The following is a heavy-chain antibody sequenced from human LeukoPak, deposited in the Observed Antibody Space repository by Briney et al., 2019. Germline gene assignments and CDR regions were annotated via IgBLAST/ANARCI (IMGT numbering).Heavy chain of an antibody. V-gene: IGHV1-46*01. Sequence: APVKVSCKASGYTFTSYYLHWVRQAPGQGLEWIGIINPSGGSTSYAQKFQGRVTMTRDTSTSTVYMELSSLRSEDTAVYYCARGYYYDSSGPSFDCWGQGTLVTVSS. D-gene: IGHD3-22*01. CDR2: INPSGGST. CDR1: GYTFTSYY. CDR3: ARGYYYDSSGPSFDC. J-gene: IGHJ4*02.